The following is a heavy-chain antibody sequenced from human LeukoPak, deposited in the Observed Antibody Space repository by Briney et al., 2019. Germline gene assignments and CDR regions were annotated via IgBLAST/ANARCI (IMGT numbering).Heavy chain of an antibody. V-gene: IGHV3-74*01. Sequence: GGSLRLSCAASGFTFSSYWMHWVCQAPGKGLVWVSRINSDGSSTSYADSVKGRFTISRDNAKNTLYLQMNSLRAEDTAVYYCARDPPTTVTVFDYWGQGTLVTVSS. CDR3: ARDPPTTVTVFDY. CDR2: INSDGSST. CDR1: GFTFSSYW. D-gene: IGHD4-17*01. J-gene: IGHJ4*02.